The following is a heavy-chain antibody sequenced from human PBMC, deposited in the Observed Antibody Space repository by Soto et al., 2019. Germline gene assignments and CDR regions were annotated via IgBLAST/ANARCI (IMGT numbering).Heavy chain of an antibody. CDR3: ARSPVAAAGNYYYYYGMDV. CDR2: IDPSDSYT. V-gene: IGHV5-10-1*01. Sequence: PGEALKTSCKGSGYSFTSYWISWVRQMPGKGLEWMGRIDPSDSYTNYSPSFQGHVTISADKSISTAYLQWSSLKASDTAMYYCARSPVAAAGNYYYYYGMDVWGQGTTVTVSS. CDR1: GYSFTSYW. J-gene: IGHJ6*02. D-gene: IGHD6-13*01.